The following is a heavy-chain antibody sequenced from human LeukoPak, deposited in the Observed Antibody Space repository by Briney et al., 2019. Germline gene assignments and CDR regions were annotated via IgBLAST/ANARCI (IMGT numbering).Heavy chain of an antibody. CDR1: GYSFTSYW. V-gene: IGHV5-51*01. J-gene: IGHJ5*02. D-gene: IGHD3-10*01. CDR2: IYPGDSDT. CDR3: ARRITMVRGGGWFDP. Sequence: GASLKISCKGSGYSFTSYWIGWVRQMPGKGLEWMGIIYPGDSDTRYSPSFQGQVTISADKSISTAYLQWSSLKASDTAMYYCARRITMVRGGGWFDPWGQGTLVTVSS.